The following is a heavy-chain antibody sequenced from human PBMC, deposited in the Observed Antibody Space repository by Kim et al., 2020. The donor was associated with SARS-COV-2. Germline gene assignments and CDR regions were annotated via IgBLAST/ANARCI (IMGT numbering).Heavy chain of an antibody. J-gene: IGHJ4*02. CDR2: IYPGDSDT. Sequence: GESLKISCKGSGYSFTSYWIGWVRQMPGKGLEWMGIIYPGDSDTRYSPSFQGQVTISADKSISTAYLQWSSLKASDTAMYYCARLSGSIVVVTAIHFDYWGQGNLVTVSS. CDR3: ARLSGSIVVVTAIHFDY. D-gene: IGHD2-21*02. CDR1: GYSFTSYW. V-gene: IGHV5-51*01.